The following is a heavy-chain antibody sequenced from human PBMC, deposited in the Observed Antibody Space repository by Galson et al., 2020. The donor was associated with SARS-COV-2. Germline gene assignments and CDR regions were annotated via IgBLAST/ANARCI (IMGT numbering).Heavy chain of an antibody. CDR3: ARDAGDYSKPNYYYYGMDV. J-gene: IGHJ6*02. CDR1: GFTFSSYA. Sequence: GGSLRLSCAASGFTFSSYAMHWVRQAPGKGLEWVAVISYDGSNKYYADSVKGRFTISRDNSKNTLYLQMNSLRAEDTAVYYCARDAGDYSKPNYYYYGMDVWGQGTTVTVSS. D-gene: IGHD4-4*01. CDR2: ISYDGSNK. V-gene: IGHV3-30-3*01.